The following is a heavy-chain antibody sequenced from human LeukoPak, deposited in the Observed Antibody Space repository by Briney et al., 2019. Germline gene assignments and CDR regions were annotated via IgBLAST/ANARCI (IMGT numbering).Heavy chain of an antibody. J-gene: IGHJ4*02. CDR3: ARDPSNHDDYGDYGGVDY. CDR1: GGTFSSYA. V-gene: IGHV1-69*04. Sequence: SVKVSCKASGGTFSSYAISWVRQAPGQGLEWMGRIIPILGIANYAQKFQGRVTITADKSTSTAYMELSSLRSEDTAVYYCARDPSNHDDYGDYGGVDYWGQGTLVTVSS. CDR2: IIPILGIA. D-gene: IGHD4-17*01.